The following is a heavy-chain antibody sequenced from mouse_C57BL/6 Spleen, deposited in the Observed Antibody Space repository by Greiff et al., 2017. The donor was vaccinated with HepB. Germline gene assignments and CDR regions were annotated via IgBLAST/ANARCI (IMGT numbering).Heavy chain of an antibody. CDR1: GFTFTDYY. CDR2: IRNKANGYTT. V-gene: IGHV7-3*01. Sequence: EVQLVESGGGLVQPGGSLSLSCAASGFTFTDYYMSWVRQPPGKALEWLGFIRNKANGYTTEYSASVKGRFTISRDNSQSILYLQRNALRAEDSATYYCARYTTVVATNAMDYWGQGTAVTVSS. CDR3: ARYTTVVATNAMDY. D-gene: IGHD1-1*01. J-gene: IGHJ4*01.